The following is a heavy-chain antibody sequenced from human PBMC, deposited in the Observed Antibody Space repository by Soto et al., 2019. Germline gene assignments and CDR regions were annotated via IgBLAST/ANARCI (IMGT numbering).Heavy chain of an antibody. CDR2: IYHSGST. CDR1: GGSISSGGYS. J-gene: IGHJ5*02. Sequence: SETLSLTCAVSGGSISSGGYSWSWIRQPPGKGLEWIGYIYHSGSTYYNPSLKSRVTISVDRSKNQFSLKLSSVTAADTAVYYCARSNYDFWSGYPEHWFDPWGQGTLVTVPQ. CDR3: ARSNYDFWSGYPEHWFDP. V-gene: IGHV4-30-2*01. D-gene: IGHD3-3*01.